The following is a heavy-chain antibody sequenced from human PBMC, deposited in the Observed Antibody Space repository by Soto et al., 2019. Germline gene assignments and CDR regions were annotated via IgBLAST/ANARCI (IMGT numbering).Heavy chain of an antibody. CDR2: TTSSGATT. D-gene: IGHD5-18*01. CDR1: GFTFSTYA. J-gene: IGHJ3*02. CDR3: ARIGYSYGSMYFAFDI. V-gene: IGHV3-23*01. Sequence: GSLRLSCAASGFTFSTYAMSWVRQAPGKGLEWVSSTTSSGATTYYADSVKGRFTISRDNSKNTLYLRMNSLRAEDTAVYYCARIGYSYGSMYFAFDIWGQGTMVTVS.